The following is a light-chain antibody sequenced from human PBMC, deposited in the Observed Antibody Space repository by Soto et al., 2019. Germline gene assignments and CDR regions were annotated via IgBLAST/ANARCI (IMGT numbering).Light chain of an antibody. J-gene: IGKJ5*01. V-gene: IGKV3-20*01. Sequence: EIVLTQSPGTLSLSPGERATLSCRASQSVSSSYLAWYPQKPGQAPRLLIYGASSRATGIPDRFSGSGSGTGFTLTISRLEPEDFAVYYCQQYGSSPLVTFGQGTRLEIK. CDR1: QSVSSSY. CDR3: QQYGSSPLVT. CDR2: GAS.